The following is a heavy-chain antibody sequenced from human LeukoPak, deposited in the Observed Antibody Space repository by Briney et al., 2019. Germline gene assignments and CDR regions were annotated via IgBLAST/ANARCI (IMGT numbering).Heavy chain of an antibody. V-gene: IGHV3-23*01. CDR3: AKGSGYDILTGYSNAEYFQH. J-gene: IGHJ1*01. Sequence: PGGSLRLSCAASGFTFSSYAMSWVRQAPGKGLEWVSAISGSGGSTYYADSVKGRFTISRDNSKNTLYLQMNSLRAEDTAVYYCAKGSGYDILTGYSNAEYFQHWGQGTLVTVSS. CDR2: ISGSGGST. D-gene: IGHD3-9*01. CDR1: GFTFSSYA.